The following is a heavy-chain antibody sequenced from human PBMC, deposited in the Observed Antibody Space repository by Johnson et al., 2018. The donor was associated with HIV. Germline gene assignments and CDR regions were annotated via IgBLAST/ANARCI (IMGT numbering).Heavy chain of an antibody. D-gene: IGHD3-22*01. CDR1: GFTFSNYW. CDR3: ASGDHDSSGYHDAFDI. J-gene: IGHJ3*02. Sequence: MLLVESGGGLVKPGGSLRLSCASSGFTFSNYWMSWVRQAPGKGLEWVADITQDGSDKYYADSVKGRFTISRDNAKNSLFLQMNSLTAEDTAVSYCASGDHDSSGYHDAFDIWGQGTMVTVSS. CDR2: ITQDGSDK. V-gene: IGHV3-7*01.